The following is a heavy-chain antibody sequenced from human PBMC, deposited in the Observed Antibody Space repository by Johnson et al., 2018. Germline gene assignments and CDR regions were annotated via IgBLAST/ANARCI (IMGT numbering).Heavy chain of an antibody. D-gene: IGHD4-23*01. J-gene: IGHJ3*02. CDR1: GITVSSNF. Sequence: VQLVQSGGGLVQPGGSLRLSCIASGITVSSNFMNWVRQAPGKGLEWVAVLYRGGSTSYAATVKGRFTVSREDSKNTLFLQMNSLRAEDTAVYYCASDKADNSDDAFDIWGQGTMVTVSS. CDR2: LYRGGST. CDR3: ASDKADNSDDAFDI. V-gene: IGHV3-66*02.